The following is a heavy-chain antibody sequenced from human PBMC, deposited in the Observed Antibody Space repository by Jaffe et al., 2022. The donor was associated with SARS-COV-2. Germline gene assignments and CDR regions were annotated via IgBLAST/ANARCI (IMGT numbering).Heavy chain of an antibody. CDR3: ARVGKPQWLAYWYFDL. D-gene: IGHD6-19*01. J-gene: IGHJ2*01. V-gene: IGHV1-2*06. CDR1: GYTFTGYY. CDR2: INPNSGGT. Sequence: QVQLVQSGAEVKKPGASVKVSCKASGYTFTGYYMHWVRQAPGQGLEWMGRINPNSGGTNYAQKFQGRVTMTRDTSISTAYMELSRLRSDDTAVYYCARVGKPQWLAYWYFDLWGRGTLVTVSS.